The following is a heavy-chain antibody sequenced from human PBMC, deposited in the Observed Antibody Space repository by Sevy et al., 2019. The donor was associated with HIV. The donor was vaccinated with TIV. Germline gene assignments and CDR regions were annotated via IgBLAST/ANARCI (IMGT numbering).Heavy chain of an antibody. Sequence: GGSLRLSCAASGFNLSTYAMNWVRQAPGKGLEWVSSISRSGRSTYSADSVEGRFTISRDNFKNTLYLQLSSLRVDDTAVYYCAKGYCDGGSCPRDYYYYGMDVWGQGSTVTVSS. CDR3: AKGYCDGGSCPRDYYYYGMDV. CDR2: ISRSGRST. CDR1: GFNLSTYA. J-gene: IGHJ6*02. D-gene: IGHD2-15*01. V-gene: IGHV3-23*01.